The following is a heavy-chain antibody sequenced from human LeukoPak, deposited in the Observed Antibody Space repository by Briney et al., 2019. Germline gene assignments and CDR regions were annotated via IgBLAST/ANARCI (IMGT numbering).Heavy chain of an antibody. J-gene: IGHJ4*02. CDR1: GYTLTELS. D-gene: IGHD1-26*01. CDR3: ATAAGGSYDY. Sequence: ASVKVSCKVSGYTLTELSMHWVRQAPGKGLEWMGGFDPEDGETIYAQKFQGRVTITEDTSTDTAYMELSSLRSEDTAVYYCATAAGGSYDYWGQGTLVTVSS. V-gene: IGHV1-24*01. CDR2: FDPEDGET.